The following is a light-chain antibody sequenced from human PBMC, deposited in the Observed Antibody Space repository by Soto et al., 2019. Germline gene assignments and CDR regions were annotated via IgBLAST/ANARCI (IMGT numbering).Light chain of an antibody. Sequence: AIQLTQSPSSLSASAGDRVTITCRASQNIRGALAWYQQTPGKAPKLLIYDFSTLHSGVPSRFSGSSSGTDFSLTISSLQPEEFAIYYCQQFNSYTVSFGEGTQLDIK. J-gene: IGKJ5*01. V-gene: IGKV1-13*02. CDR2: DFS. CDR3: QQFNSYTVS. CDR1: QNIRGA.